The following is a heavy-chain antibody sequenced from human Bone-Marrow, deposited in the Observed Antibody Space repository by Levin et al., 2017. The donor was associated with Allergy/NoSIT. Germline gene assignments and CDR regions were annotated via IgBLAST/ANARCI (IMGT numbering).Heavy chain of an antibody. Sequence: SQTLSLPCTVSGASISSNDYYWSWIRQPPGKGLEWIGYIYSSGNTHYNPSLKSRVPMSLDASKNQSSLKLNSVTAADTAVYYCARDRDYYDSSGYDIVYYGMDVWGQGTTVTVSS. CDR1: GASISSNDYY. CDR2: IYSSGNT. J-gene: IGHJ6*02. V-gene: IGHV4-30-4*01. CDR3: ARDRDYYDSSGYDIVYYGMDV. D-gene: IGHD3-22*01.